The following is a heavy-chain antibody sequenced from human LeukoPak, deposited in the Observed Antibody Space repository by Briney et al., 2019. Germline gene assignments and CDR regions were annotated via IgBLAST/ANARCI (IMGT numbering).Heavy chain of an antibody. CDR3: ARVWSYLGSGSPPLDF. V-gene: IGHV4-34*01. CDR2: INHSGSI. J-gene: IGHJ4*02. CDR1: GGSFSDYY. D-gene: IGHD3-10*01. Sequence: SETLSLTCAVYGGSFSDYYWSWIRQPPGKGLEWIGEINHSGSINYNPSLKSRVTMSVDTSKNQFSLRLTSVTAADTAVYYCARVWSYLGSGSPPLDFWGQGTLVTVSS.